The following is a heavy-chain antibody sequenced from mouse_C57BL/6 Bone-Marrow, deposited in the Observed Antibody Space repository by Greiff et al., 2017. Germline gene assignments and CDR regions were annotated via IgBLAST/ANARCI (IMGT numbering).Heavy chain of an antibody. CDR2: ISDGGSYT. J-gene: IGHJ4*01. D-gene: IGHD2-3*01. V-gene: IGHV5-4*03. Sequence: EVKLVESGGGLVKPGGSLKLSCAASGFTFSSYAMSWVRQTPEKRLEWVATISDGGSYTYYPDNVKGRFTISRDNAKNNLYLQMSHLKSEDTAMYYCARWLLGAMDYWGQGTSVTVSS. CDR3: ARWLLGAMDY. CDR1: GFTFSSYA.